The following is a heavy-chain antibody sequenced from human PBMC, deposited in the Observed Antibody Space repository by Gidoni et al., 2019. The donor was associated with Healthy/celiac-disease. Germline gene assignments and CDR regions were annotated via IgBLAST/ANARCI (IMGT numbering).Heavy chain of an antibody. V-gene: IGHV3-7*03. Sequence: EVQLVESGGGLVQPGGSLRLSCAASGFTFSSYWMSWVRQAPGKGLEWVANIKQDGSEKYYVDSVKGRFTISRDNAKNSLYLQMNSLRAEDTAVYYCARDLFSGYDLLIVGNVRAFDIWGQGTMVTVSS. D-gene: IGHD5-12*01. CDR3: ARDLFSGYDLLIVGNVRAFDI. J-gene: IGHJ3*02. CDR2: IKQDGSEK. CDR1: GFTFSSYW.